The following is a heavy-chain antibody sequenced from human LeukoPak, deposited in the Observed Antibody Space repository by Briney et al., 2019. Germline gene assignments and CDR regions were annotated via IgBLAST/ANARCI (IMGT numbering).Heavy chain of an antibody. CDR3: ARDGYCSSTSCYTFDP. J-gene: IGHJ5*02. Sequence: ASVKVSCKASGYTFTGYYMHWVRQAPGQGLEWMGWINPNSGSTNYAQKFQGRVTMTRDTSISTAYMELSRLRSDDTAVYYCARDGYCSSTSCYTFDPWGQGTLVTVSS. CDR1: GYTFTGYY. CDR2: INPNSGST. D-gene: IGHD2-2*03. V-gene: IGHV1-2*02.